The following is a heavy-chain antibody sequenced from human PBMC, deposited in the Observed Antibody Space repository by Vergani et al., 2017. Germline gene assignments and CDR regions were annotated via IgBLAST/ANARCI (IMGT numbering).Heavy chain of an antibody. V-gene: IGHV3-66*02. CDR3: ARGMTEETTDLDVFDI. CDR1: SFSVSSYY. J-gene: IGHJ3*02. D-gene: IGHD1/OR15-1a*01. CDR2: INIGGRT. Sequence: LVESGGGLVQPGGSLRLSCAASSFSVSSYYMTWVRQAPGKGLEWVSTINIGGRTSYADSVKGRLTLTRDDSKNTLHLQMNSLRPEDTAVYYCARGMTEETTDLDVFDIWVQGTMVSVSS.